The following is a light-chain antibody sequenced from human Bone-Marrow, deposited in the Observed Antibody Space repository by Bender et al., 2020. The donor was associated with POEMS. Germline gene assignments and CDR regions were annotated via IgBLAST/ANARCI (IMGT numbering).Light chain of an antibody. J-gene: IGLJ3*02. V-gene: IGLV2-23*02. CDR3: FSYAGSTTWV. Sequence: QSALTQPASLSGPPGQSITISCTGTTSDVGAYDLVSWYQQHPGNAPKLIIFDVSERPSGVPHRFSGSKSANTASLTISGVQPGDEADYYCFSYAGSTTWVFGGGTKLTVL. CDR2: DVS. CDR1: TSDVGAYDL.